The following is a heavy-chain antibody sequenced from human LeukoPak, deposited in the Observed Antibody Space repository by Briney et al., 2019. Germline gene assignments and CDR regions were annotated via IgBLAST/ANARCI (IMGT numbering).Heavy chain of an antibody. D-gene: IGHD1-26*01. V-gene: IGHV3-23*01. J-gene: IGHJ6*02. CDR1: GFTFSSYA. CDR2: ISGSGGST. CDR3: AKVGATPEYYYYGMDV. Sequence: GGSLRLSCAASGFTFSSYAMSWVRQAPGKGLEWVSAISGSGGSTYYADSVKGRFTISRDNSKNTLYLQMNSLRAEDTAVYYCAKVGATPEYYYYGMDVWGQGTTVTVS.